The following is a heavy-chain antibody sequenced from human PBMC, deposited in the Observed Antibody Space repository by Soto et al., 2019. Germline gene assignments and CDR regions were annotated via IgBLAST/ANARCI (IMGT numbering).Heavy chain of an antibody. Sequence: VALTLSFSASVFPLIQYSRSWVCPAPGKGLEWVSAISGSGGSTYYADSVKGRFTISRDNSKNTLYLQMNSLRAEDTAVYNCAKDPDVVVPAATRAGGMAGWGRGTTVTFS. V-gene: IGHV3-23*01. J-gene: IGHJ6*02. CDR1: VFPLIQYS. CDR2: ISGSGGST. D-gene: IGHD2-2*01. CDR3: AKDPDVVVPAATRAGGMAG.